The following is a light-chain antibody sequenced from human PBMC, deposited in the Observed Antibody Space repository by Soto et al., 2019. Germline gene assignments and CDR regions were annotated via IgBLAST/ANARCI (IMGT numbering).Light chain of an antibody. J-gene: IGKJ2*01. V-gene: IGKV3-15*01. CDR2: GAS. CDR1: HSVSSN. Sequence: EIVMTHSPATLSVSPGERATISCRASHSVSSNLAWYQQKPGQATRLLIYGASTRSTGIPAMFSGSGSGTEFTLTISSLPSEDFAVYYCQQYNTWYTFGQGTKLEIK. CDR3: QQYNTWYT.